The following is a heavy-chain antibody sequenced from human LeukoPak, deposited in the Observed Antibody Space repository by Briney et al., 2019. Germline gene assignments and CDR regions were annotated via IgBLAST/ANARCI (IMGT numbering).Heavy chain of an antibody. Sequence: PGGSLRLSCAASGFTFSSYAMHWVRQAPGKGLEWVAVISYDGSNKYYADSVKGRFTISRDNSKNTLYLQMNSLRAEDTAVYYCARDDDPCYYDSSAVGACGMDVWGQGTTVTVSS. D-gene: IGHD3-22*01. CDR1: GFTFSSYA. CDR2: ISYDGSNK. CDR3: ARDDDPCYYDSSAVGACGMDV. V-gene: IGHV3-30*04. J-gene: IGHJ6*02.